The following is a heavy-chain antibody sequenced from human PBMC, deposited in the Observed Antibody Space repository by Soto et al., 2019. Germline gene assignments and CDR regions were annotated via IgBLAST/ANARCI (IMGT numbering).Heavy chain of an antibody. CDR3: AKGGMVYYYYYYMDV. D-gene: IGHD2-8*01. J-gene: IGHJ6*03. CDR1: GFTFDDYA. V-gene: IGHV3-9*01. Sequence: EVQLVESGGGLVQPGRSLRLSCAASGFTFDDYAMHWVRQAPGKGLEWVSGISWNSGSIGYADSMKGRFTISRDNAKNSLYLQMNSLRAEDTALYYCAKGGMVYYYYYYMDVWGKGTTVTVSS. CDR2: ISWNSGSI.